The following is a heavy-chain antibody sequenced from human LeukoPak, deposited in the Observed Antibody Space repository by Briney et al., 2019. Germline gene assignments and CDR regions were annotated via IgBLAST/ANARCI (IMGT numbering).Heavy chain of an antibody. J-gene: IGHJ4*02. Sequence: PSETLSLTCAVYGGSLSGYYWSWIRQPPGKGLEWIGEINHSGSTNYNPSLKSRVTISVDTSKNQFSLKLSSVTAADTAVYYCARGLGEVDTAINAYWGQGTLVTVSS. V-gene: IGHV4-34*01. D-gene: IGHD5-18*01. CDR1: GGSLSGYY. CDR3: ARGLGEVDTAINAY. CDR2: INHSGST.